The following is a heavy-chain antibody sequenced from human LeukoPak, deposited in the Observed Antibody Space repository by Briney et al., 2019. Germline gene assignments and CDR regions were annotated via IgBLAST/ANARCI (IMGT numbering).Heavy chain of an antibody. J-gene: IGHJ5*02. CDR2: IIPIFGTA. Sequence: SVKVSCKASGGTFSSYAISWVRQAPGQGLEWMGGIIPIFGTANYAQKFQGRVTITADESTSTAYMELSSLRSEDTAVYYCARDLLDYGDYLSFDPWGQGTLVTVSS. D-gene: IGHD4-17*01. CDR1: GGTFSSYA. CDR3: ARDLLDYGDYLSFDP. V-gene: IGHV1-69*13.